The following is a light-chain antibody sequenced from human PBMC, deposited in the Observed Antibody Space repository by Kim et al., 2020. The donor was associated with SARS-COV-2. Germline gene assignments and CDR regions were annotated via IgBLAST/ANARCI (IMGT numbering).Light chain of an antibody. V-gene: IGLV3-1*01. CDR3: QAWDRSTAV. J-gene: IGLJ3*02. CDR2: QDK. CDR1: KLGDKY. Sequence: SYELTQPPSLSVSPGQTASITCSGDKLGDKYACWYQQKPGQSPVVVIYQDKKRPSGIPERFSGSSSGNTATLTISGTQATDEADYYCQAWDRSTAVFGGGTQLTVL.